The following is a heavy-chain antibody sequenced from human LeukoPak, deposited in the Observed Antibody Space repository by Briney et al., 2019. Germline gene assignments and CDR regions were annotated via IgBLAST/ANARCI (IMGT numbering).Heavy chain of an antibody. Sequence: SETLSLTCTVSGGSISSYYWSWIRQPPGKGLGWIGYIYYSGSTNYNPSLKSRVTISVDTSKNQFSLKLSSVTAADTAVYYCAREYYYDSSGYWIRRFDYWGQGTLVTVSS. CDR3: AREYYYDSSGYWIRRFDY. CDR1: GGSISSYY. CDR2: IYYSGST. D-gene: IGHD3-22*01. V-gene: IGHV4-59*01. J-gene: IGHJ4*02.